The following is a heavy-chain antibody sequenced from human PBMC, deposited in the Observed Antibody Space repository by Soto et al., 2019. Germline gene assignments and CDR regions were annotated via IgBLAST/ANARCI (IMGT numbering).Heavy chain of an antibody. CDR3: ARVVSSSWYGHSITEYYFDY. D-gene: IGHD6-13*01. Sequence: QVQLVQSGAEVKKPGSSVKVSCKASGGTFSSYAISWVRQAPGQGLEWMGGIIPIFGTANYAQKFQGRVTITADESTSTAYMELSSLRSEDTVVYYCARVVSSSWYGHSITEYYFDYWGQGTLVTVSS. CDR1: GGTFSSYA. J-gene: IGHJ4*02. V-gene: IGHV1-69*01. CDR2: IIPIFGTA.